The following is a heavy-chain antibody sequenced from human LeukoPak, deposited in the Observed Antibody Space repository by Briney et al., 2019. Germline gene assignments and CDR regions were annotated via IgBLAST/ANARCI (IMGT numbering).Heavy chain of an antibody. CDR3: ARDVLLYSGYQNSRFSY. J-gene: IGHJ4*02. V-gene: IGHV1-18*04. CDR1: GYTFTGYY. Sequence: ASVKVSCKASGYTFTGYYMHWVRQAPGQGLEWMGWISAYNGNTNYARKLQGRVTMTTDTSTSTAYMELRSLRSDDTAVYYCARDVLLYSGYQNSRFSYWGQGTLVTVSS. CDR2: ISAYNGNT. D-gene: IGHD5-12*01.